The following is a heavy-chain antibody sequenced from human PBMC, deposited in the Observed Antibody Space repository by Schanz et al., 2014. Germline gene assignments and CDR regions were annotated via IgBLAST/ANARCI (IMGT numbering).Heavy chain of an antibody. D-gene: IGHD2-2*01. CDR1: GFTLSSYV. CDR2: ISYDGSNK. V-gene: IGHV3-30-3*01. CDR3: AKDSTHIDIVLVPTAIDY. Sequence: QVQLVDSGGGVVQPGSSLRLSCAAYGFTLSSYVMHWGRQAPGKGLGWVAVISYDGSNKYYADSVKGRFTISRDNSKNTLYLQMNTLRAEDTAVYYCAKDSTHIDIVLVPTAIDYWGQGTLVTVSS. J-gene: IGHJ4*02.